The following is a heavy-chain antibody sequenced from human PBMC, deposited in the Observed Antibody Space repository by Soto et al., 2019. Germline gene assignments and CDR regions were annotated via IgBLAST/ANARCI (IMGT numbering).Heavy chain of an antibody. V-gene: IGHV2-5*05. D-gene: IGHD3-3*01. CDR1: GFSLTTSGVG. J-gene: IGHJ4*02. CDR2: IYWDDDK. CDR3: AHRVLRTVFGLVTTTAIYFDF. Sequence: QITLKESGPTVVKPTETLTLTCTFSGFSLTTSGVGVGWVRQSPGKAPEWLALIYWDDDKRYGTSLKSRLTITKDTSKNQVVLTMANVDPADTATYYCAHRVLRTVFGLVTTTAIYFDFWGQGTPVVVSS.